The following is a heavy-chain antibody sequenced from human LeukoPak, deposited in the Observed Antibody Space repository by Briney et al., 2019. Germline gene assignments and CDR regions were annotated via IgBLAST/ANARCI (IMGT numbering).Heavy chain of an antibody. Sequence: GASVKLSCKASGYTFTDYYMNWARQAPGQGLEWMGWIHPNSGGTNYAQKFQGRVTMTRDTSINTAYMELSRLTSDDTAVYYCGRKSAARKTSEFDYWGQGTLVTVSS. CDR2: IHPNSGGT. CDR1: GYTFTDYY. V-gene: IGHV1-2*02. CDR3: GRKSAARKTSEFDY. D-gene: IGHD6-6*01. J-gene: IGHJ4*02.